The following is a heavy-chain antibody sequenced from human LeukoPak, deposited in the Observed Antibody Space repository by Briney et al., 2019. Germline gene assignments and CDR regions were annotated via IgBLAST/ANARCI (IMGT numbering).Heavy chain of an antibody. J-gene: IGHJ6*02. CDR2: INHSGST. CDR3: ARSMVRRVIRYYYYGMDV. CDR1: GLSFSGYY. V-gene: IGHV4-34*01. D-gene: IGHD3-10*01. Sequence: PSETLSLTCAVYGLSFSGYYWSWIRQPPGKGLEWIGEINHSGSTYYNQSLKSRSTISVDTSRNTFSLQLSSLTAEDTAVYYCARSMVRRVIRYYYYGMDVWGQGTTVTVSS.